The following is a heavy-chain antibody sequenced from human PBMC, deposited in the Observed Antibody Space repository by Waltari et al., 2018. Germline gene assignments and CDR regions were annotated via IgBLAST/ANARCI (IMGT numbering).Heavy chain of an antibody. V-gene: IGHV1-69*01. CDR3: ARGDYGDFANHYYSLDV. D-gene: IGHD4-17*01. J-gene: IGHJ6*02. Sequence: QLQLVQSGAEVRAPGSSVKVSCRASGGTFGAYGITCVRQAPGQGLEWMGGIIPVFRTSKFAPRFQARVTITADEGTNTAYLELSSLRSEDTAIYYCARGDYGDFANHYYSLDVWGQGTTVTVSS. CDR2: IIPVFRTS. CDR1: GGTFGAYG.